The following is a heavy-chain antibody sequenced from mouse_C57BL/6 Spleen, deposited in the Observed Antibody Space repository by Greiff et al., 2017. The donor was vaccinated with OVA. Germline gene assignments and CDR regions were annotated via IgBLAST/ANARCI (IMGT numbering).Heavy chain of an antibody. CDR1: GFSLTSYG. CDR3: AREDYYGSSPGNWYFDV. J-gene: IGHJ1*03. D-gene: IGHD1-1*01. V-gene: IGHV2-2*01. Sequence: VQLQQSGPGLVQPSQSLSITCTVSGFSLTSYGVHWVRQSPGKGLEWLGVIWSGGSIDYHAAFIFRLSISKDNSKSQVFFKMNSLQADDTAIYYCAREDYYGSSPGNWYFDVWGTGTTVTVSS. CDR2: IWSGGSI.